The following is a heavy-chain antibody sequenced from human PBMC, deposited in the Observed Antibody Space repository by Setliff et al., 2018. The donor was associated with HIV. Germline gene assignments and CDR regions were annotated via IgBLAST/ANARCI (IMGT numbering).Heavy chain of an antibody. J-gene: IGHJ4*02. CDR2: INHSGST. CDR3: ARVFPPNFISAFAPGAFDY. V-gene: IGHV4-34*01. Sequence: SQTLSLTCAVSGGSFSGYYYTWIRQPPGEGLEWIGEINHSGSTNYNPSLKSRVTISVDTSKNQFPLKLNSVTAADTAVYCCARVFPPNFISAFAPGAFDYWGQGTLVTVSS. CDR1: GGSFSGYY. D-gene: IGHD3-3*02.